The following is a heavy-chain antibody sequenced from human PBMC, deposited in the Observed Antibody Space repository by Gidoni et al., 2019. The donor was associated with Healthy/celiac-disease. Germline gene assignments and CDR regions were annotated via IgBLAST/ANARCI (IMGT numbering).Heavy chain of an antibody. CDR3: ARGAIAAAARGGYYGMDV. CDR1: GYTFTGYY. J-gene: IGHJ6*02. Sequence: QVQLVQSGAEVKKPGASVKVSCKASGYTFTGYYMHWVRQAPGQGLEWMGWINPNSGGTNYAQKFQGRVTMTRDTSISTAYMELSRLRSDDTAVYYCARGAIAAAARGGYYGMDVWGQGTTVTVSS. CDR2: INPNSGGT. V-gene: IGHV1-2*02. D-gene: IGHD6-13*01.